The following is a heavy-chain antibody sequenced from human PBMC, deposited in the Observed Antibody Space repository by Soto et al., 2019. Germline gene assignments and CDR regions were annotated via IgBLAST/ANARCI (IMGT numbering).Heavy chain of an antibody. J-gene: IGHJ6*01. D-gene: IGHD2-21*01. CDR3: ATHRGDASANCVLCPMDV. CDR2: IYPDDSDT. Sequence: CLTISGQISVSTFSTYWVACLRQRPGKSLDWLGLIYPDDSDTRYNPSFRGQVTISAEKSSSTIFLQWSSLKASDTATYYCATHRGDASANCVLCPMDVCRQGSTVT. V-gene: IGHV5-51*01. CDR1: VSTFSTYW.